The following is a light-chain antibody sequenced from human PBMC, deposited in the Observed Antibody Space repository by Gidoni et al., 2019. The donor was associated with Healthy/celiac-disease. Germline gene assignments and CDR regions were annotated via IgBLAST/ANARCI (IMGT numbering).Light chain of an antibody. J-gene: IGKJ2*01. CDR3: QQYDNLHMYT. CDR1: QDIINY. Sequence: DIQMTQSPSSLSASVGDRVTITCQASQDIINYLNWYQQKPGKAPKLLIYDASNLETGVPSRFIGSGSGTDFTFTISSLQPEDIATYYCQQYDNLHMYTFGQGTKLEIK. CDR2: DAS. V-gene: IGKV1-33*01.